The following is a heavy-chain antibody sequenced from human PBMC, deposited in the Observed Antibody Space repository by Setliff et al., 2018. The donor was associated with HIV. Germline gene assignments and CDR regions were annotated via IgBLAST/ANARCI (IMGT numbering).Heavy chain of an antibody. CDR1: GGSFSGHY. D-gene: IGHD3-16*01. V-gene: IGHV4-39*01. Sequence: PSETLSLTCGVSGGSFSGHYWGWIRQPPGKGLEWIGTIYYHGSTYYNPSLKSRVTISIDTSKNQFSLQLTSVTAADTAVYYCVNPSGAMGDFDSWGQGTLVTVSS. J-gene: IGHJ4*02. CDR2: IYYHGST. CDR3: VNPSGAMGDFDS.